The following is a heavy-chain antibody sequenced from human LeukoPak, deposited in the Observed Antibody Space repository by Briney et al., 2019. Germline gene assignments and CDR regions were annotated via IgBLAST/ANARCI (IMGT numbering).Heavy chain of an antibody. V-gene: IGHV3-48*01. CDR1: GFTFSSYS. Sequence: GGSLRLSCAASGFTFSSYSMNWVRQAPGKGLEWVSYISSSSSTIYYADSVKGRFTISRDNAKNSLYLQMNSLRAEDTAVYYCAKDQATTRGGNSPLDYWGQGTLVTVSS. J-gene: IGHJ4*02. CDR3: AKDQATTRGGNSPLDY. CDR2: ISSSSSTI. D-gene: IGHD4-23*01.